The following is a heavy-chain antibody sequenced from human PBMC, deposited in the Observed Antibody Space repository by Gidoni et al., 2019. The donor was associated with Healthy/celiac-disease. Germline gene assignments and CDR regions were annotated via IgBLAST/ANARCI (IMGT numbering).Heavy chain of an antibody. CDR3: AASRYSGTLDY. CDR1: GGSISSYY. D-gene: IGHD1-26*01. V-gene: IGHV4-59*01. Sequence: QVQLQESGPGLVKPSETLSLTCTVSGGSISSYYWSWIRQPPGKGLEWIGYIYYSGSTNYNPSLKSRVTISVDTSKNQFSLKLSSVTAADTAVYYCAASRYSGTLDYWGQGTLVTVSS. CDR2: IYYSGST. J-gene: IGHJ4*02.